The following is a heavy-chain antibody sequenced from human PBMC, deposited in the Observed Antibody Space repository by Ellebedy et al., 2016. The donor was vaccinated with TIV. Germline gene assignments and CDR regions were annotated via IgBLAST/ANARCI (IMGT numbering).Heavy chain of an antibody. V-gene: IGHV3-9*01. J-gene: IGHJ4*02. CDR2: ISWNSGDI. D-gene: IGHD4-11*01. CDR3: ALLSGRAVTTYGY. CDR1: GFTFSHYY. Sequence: SLKISCAASGFTFSHYYMTWVRQAPGKGLEWVSGISWNSGDIAYADSVKGRFTIFRDNAKNSLYLRMNSLRPEDTAFYYCALLSGRAVTTYGYWGQGTLVTVSS.